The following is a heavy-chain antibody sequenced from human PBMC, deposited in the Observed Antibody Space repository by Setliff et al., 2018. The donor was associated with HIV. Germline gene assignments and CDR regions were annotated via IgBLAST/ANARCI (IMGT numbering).Heavy chain of an antibody. CDR2: IFYTGNT. D-gene: IGHD6-19*01. CDR3: VRGPQWLVQKGRVYYFDY. V-gene: IGHV4-30-4*08. J-gene: IGHJ4*02. CDR1: GGSIGSDDYY. Sequence: PSETLSLTCTVSGGSIGSDDYYWTWIRQPPGKGLELIGYIFYTGNTYYSPSLENRLTISVDTSKNQFSLKLRSVTAADTAVYYCVRGPQWLVQKGRVYYFDYWGQGTLVTVSS.